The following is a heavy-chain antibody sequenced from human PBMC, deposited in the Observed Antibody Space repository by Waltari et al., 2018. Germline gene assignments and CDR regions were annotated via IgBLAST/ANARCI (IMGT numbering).Heavy chain of an antibody. CDR1: GLPVSNNY. J-gene: IGHJ4*02. CDR2: IYSGGYT. V-gene: IGHV3-66*02. Sequence: EVQLAESGGGLVQPGGSLRISWSTYGLPVSNNYMSWVRQAPGKGLEWVSLIYSGGYTQYADSVKGRFTISRDNSKNTLYLQMNSLRVEDTAVYYCARNPRYDSPDWGQGTLVTVSS. CDR3: ARNPRYDSPD. D-gene: IGHD3-22*01.